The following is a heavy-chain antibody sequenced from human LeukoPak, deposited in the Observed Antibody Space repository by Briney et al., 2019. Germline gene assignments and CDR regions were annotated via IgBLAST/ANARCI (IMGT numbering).Heavy chain of an antibody. Sequence: GGSLRLSCAAPGFSFDSHAMNWVRQAPGKGLEWISAITGSGRYTYYKDSVKGRFTISRDNSKNTLFLQMSSLRAEDTAVYYCARGPLTSSNYYMDVWGRGTTVTVSS. D-gene: IGHD4/OR15-4a*01. J-gene: IGHJ6*03. CDR2: ITGSGRYT. CDR3: ARGPLTSSNYYMDV. V-gene: IGHV3-23*01. CDR1: GFSFDSHA.